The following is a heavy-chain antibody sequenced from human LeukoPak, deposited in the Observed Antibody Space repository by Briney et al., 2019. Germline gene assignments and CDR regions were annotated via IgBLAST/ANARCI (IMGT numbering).Heavy chain of an antibody. V-gene: IGHV3-30*18. J-gene: IGHJ3*02. Sequence: GGSLRLSCAASGFSFSNYGMNWVRQAPGKGPEWVAIISSDGRTQIYTDSVKGRFTISRDNPKKTLNLQMDYLEAEDTAVYYCAKEEGWGVNSFDMWGQGTMVTVSS. CDR3: AKEEGWGVNSFDM. CDR1: GFSFSNYG. CDR2: ISSDGRTQ. D-gene: IGHD1-26*01.